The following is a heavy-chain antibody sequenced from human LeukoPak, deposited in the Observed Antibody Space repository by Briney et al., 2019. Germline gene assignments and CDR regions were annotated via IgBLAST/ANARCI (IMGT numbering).Heavy chain of an antibody. CDR3: ARVGYCSSTSCYSFGMDV. D-gene: IGHD2-2*01. V-gene: IGHV3-11*01. CDR1: GFTFSDYY. CDR2: ISSSGSTI. J-gene: IGHJ6*02. Sequence: PGGSLRLSCAASGFTFSDYYMSWIRQAPGKGLEWVSYISSSGSTIYYADSVKGRFTISRDNAKNSLYLQMNSLRAEDTAVYYCARVGYCSSTSCYSFGMDVWGQGTTVTVSS.